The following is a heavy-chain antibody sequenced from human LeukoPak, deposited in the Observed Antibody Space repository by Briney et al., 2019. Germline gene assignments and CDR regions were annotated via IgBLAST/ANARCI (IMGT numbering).Heavy chain of an antibody. J-gene: IGHJ4*02. CDR1: GGSFSGYY. V-gene: IGHV4-34*01. CDR3: ARGRSGGNYDY. D-gene: IGHD2-15*01. CDR2: INHSGST. Sequence: PSETLSLTCAVYGGSFSGYYWGWIRQPPGKGLEWIGEINHSGSTNYNPSLKSRVTISVDTSKNQFSLKLSSVTAADTAVYYCARGRSGGNYDYWGQGTLVTVSS.